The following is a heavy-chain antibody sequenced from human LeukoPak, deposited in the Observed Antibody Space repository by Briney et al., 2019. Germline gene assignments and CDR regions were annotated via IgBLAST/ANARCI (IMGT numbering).Heavy chain of an antibody. J-gene: IGHJ5*02. CDR1: GGSISSGDDY. CDR2: IYYSGST. V-gene: IGHV4-30-4*01. CDR3: ARDLGGLGELSAPT. Sequence: SQTLSLTCTVSGGSISSGDDYWSWSRQPPGKGLEWIGYIYYSGSTYYNPSLKSRVTISVDTSKNQFSLKLSSVTAADTAVYYCARDLGGLGELSAPTWGQGALVTVSS. D-gene: IGHD3-16*02.